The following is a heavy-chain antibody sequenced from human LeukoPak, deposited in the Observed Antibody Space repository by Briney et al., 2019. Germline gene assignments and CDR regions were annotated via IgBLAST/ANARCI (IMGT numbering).Heavy chain of an antibody. CDR2: ISYSGT. Sequence: SETLSLTCTVSGGSISSSSYYWGWIRQPPGKGLEWIGSISYSGTYYNPSLKSRLTISVDTPKNQFSLTLTSVAAADTAVYYCARRTSSPVGAIDYWGQGTLVTVSS. CDR1: GGSISSSSYY. V-gene: IGHV4-39*01. D-gene: IGHD1-26*01. CDR3: ARRTSSPVGAIDY. J-gene: IGHJ4*02.